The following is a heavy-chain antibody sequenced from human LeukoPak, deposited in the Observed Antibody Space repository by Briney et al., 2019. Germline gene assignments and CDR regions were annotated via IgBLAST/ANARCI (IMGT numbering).Heavy chain of an antibody. J-gene: IGHJ4*02. CDR1: GGSMSSYY. CDR2: IYYSGGT. CDR3: ARDGGGYYDSSGPIDY. V-gene: IGHV4-59*01. D-gene: IGHD3-22*01. Sequence: SETLSLTCTVSGGSMSSYYWSWIRQPPGKGLEWIGYIYYSGGTNYNPSLKGRVTISIDTSKNQFSLKLSSVTAAGTAVYYCARDGGGYYDSSGPIDYWGQGTLVTVSS.